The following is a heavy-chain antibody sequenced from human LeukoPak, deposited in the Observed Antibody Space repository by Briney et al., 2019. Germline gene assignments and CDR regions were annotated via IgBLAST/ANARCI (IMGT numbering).Heavy chain of an antibody. CDR3: ARVPILRYFDWFYNGGYGFDY. CDR1: GYSISSGYF. V-gene: IGHV4-38-2*02. D-gene: IGHD3-9*01. CDR2: IYHSGST. Sequence: SETLSLTCTVSGYSISSGYFWGWIRQPPGKGLEWIGSIYHSGSTYYNPSLKSRVTISVDTSKNQFSLKLSSVTAADTAVYYCARVPILRYFDWFYNGGYGFDYWGQGTLVTVSS. J-gene: IGHJ4*02.